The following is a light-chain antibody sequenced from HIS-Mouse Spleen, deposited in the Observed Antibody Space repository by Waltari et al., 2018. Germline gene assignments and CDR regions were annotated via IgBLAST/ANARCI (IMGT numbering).Light chain of an antibody. CDR2: EVS. J-gene: IGLJ3*02. V-gene: IGLV2-14*01. CDR3: SSYTSSSTWV. CDR1: SSDVGGYNY. Sequence: QSALTQPAPVSGSPGQSITISFTGTSSDVGGYNYVPWYQQHPGKAPKLMIYEVSNRPSGVSNRFSGSKSGNTASLTISGLQAEDEADYYCSSYTSSSTWVFGGGTKLTVL.